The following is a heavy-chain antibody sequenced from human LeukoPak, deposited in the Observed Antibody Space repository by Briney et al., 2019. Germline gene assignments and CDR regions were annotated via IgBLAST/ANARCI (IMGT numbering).Heavy chain of an antibody. D-gene: IGHD2-15*01. J-gene: IGHJ5*02. CDR2: VYYSGST. V-gene: IGHV4-59*08. CDR1: GGSISSYY. Sequence: SETLSLTCTVSGGSISSYYWSWIRQPPGKGLEWIGYVYYSGSTNYNPSLKSRVTISVDTSKNQFSLKLSSVTAADTAVYYCAGSVVVVAATFDPWSQGTLVTVSS. CDR3: AGSVVVVAATFDP.